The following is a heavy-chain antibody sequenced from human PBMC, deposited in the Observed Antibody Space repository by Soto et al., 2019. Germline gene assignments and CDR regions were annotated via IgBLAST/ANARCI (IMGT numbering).Heavy chain of an antibody. CDR3: ARGGSIRFLEWLPFDY. V-gene: IGHV1-2*04. CDR2: INPNSGGT. Sequence: ASVKVSCKASGYTFTGYYMHWVRQAPGQGLEWMGWINPNSGGTNYAQKFQGWVTMTRDTSISTAYMELSRLRSDDTAVYYCARGGSIRFLEWLPFDYWGQGTLVTVSS. D-gene: IGHD3-3*01. CDR1: GYTFTGYY. J-gene: IGHJ4*02.